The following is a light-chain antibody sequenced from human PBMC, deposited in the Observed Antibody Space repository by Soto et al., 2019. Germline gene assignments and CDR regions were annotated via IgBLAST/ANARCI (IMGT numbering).Light chain of an antibody. CDR3: QQYTNWPPGT. V-gene: IGKV3-15*01. CDR1: QSVSGY. CDR2: GAS. J-gene: IGKJ1*01. Sequence: ERVLAQSPASLALGRRGIVTLSCRASQSVSGYLAWYQQKPGQAPRLLIHGASTRATGIPARFSGSGSGTEFTLTISRLPSEDFALYYCQQYTNWPPGTFGQGTKVDIK.